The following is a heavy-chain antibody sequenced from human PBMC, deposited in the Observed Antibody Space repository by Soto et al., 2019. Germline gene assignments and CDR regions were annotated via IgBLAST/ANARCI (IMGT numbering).Heavy chain of an antibody. Sequence: EVQLVESGGGLVKPGGSLRLSCVASGFPFSNAWINWVRQVPGKGLEWVGRVKSKTDGGSSDYAAAVKGRFAVSRDDSRHIVYLQMYSLKIEDTGVYYCTTDSRTTLPEIRFDYWGHGTQVTVSS. CDR2: VKSKTDGGSS. V-gene: IGHV3-15*07. J-gene: IGHJ4*01. D-gene: IGHD1-26*01. CDR1: GFPFSNAW. CDR3: TTDSRTTLPEIRFDY.